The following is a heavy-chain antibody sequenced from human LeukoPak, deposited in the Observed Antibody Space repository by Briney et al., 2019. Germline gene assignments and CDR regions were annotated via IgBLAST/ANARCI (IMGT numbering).Heavy chain of an antibody. Sequence: PSETLSLTCAVYGGSFSGYYWSWIRQPPGKGLEWIGEINHSGSTNYNPSLKSRVTISVDTSKNQFSLKLSPVTAADTAVYYCAREGGATTLPFDYWGQGALVTVSS. CDR2: INHSGST. CDR1: GGSFSGYY. J-gene: IGHJ4*02. D-gene: IGHD1-26*01. CDR3: AREGGATTLPFDY. V-gene: IGHV4-34*09.